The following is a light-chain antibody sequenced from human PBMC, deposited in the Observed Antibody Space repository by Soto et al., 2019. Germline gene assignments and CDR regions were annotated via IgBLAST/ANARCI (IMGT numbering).Light chain of an antibody. CDR2: AAS. CDR3: QLSHSTPLM. CDR1: QNINTY. Sequence: DIQMTQSPSSLSASVGDRVTVTCGASQNINTYLNWYQQKPGKAPKLLIYAASALRSGVPSRFSGSGSGTDFTLTISSLQPEDCATYYCQLSHSTPLMFGQGTKVDIK. J-gene: IGKJ1*01. V-gene: IGKV1-39*01.